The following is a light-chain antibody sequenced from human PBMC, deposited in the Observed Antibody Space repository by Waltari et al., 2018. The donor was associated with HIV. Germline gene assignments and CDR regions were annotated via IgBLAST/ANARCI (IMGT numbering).Light chain of an antibody. Sequence: SSVLTQPPSVSVAPGKTAMITCGGNNIERKSVHWYQKKAGQAPVLLIYYDSDRPSGIPERFSGSNSGNTATLTISRVGDGDEADYYCQVWDSSSDHVLFGGGTKLTVL. CDR1: NIERKS. J-gene: IGLJ2*01. V-gene: IGLV3-21*04. CDR3: QVWDSSSDHVL. CDR2: YDS.